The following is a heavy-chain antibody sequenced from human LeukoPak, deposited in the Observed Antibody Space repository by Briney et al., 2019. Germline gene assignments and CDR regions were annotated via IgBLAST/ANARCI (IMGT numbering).Heavy chain of an antibody. CDR2: ISGSGGST. J-gene: IGHJ1*01. D-gene: IGHD3-3*01. CDR1: GLTFSSYA. V-gene: IGHV3-23*01. CDR3: AKGYYDFWSGYSYFQH. Sequence: PGGSLRLSCAASGLTFSSYAMSWARQAPGKGLEWVSAISGSGGSTYYADSVKGRFTISRDNSKNTLYLQMNSLRAEDTAVYYCAKGYYDFWSGYSYFQHWGQGTLVTVSS.